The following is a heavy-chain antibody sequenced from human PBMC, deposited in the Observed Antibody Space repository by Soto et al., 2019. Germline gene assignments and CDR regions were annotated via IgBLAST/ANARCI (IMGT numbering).Heavy chain of an antibody. CDR2: ISYDGSTI. V-gene: IGHV3-30*09. Sequence: QVQLVESGGGVVQPGRSLRLSCAASGFTFSSHAMHWVRQAPGKGLEWVAIISYDGSTIYYADSVKGRFAISRDNSKNTLYRQMNSLRADDTAAKFCARHLASTVTTSGWFDPWGQGTLVTVSS. CDR1: GFTFSSHA. CDR3: ARHLASTVTTSGWFDP. D-gene: IGHD4-4*01. J-gene: IGHJ5*02.